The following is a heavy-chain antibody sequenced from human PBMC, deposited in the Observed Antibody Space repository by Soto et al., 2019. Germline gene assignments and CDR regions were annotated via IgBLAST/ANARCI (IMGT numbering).Heavy chain of an antibody. CDR1: GFTFSSHV. V-gene: IGHV3-23*01. Sequence: GGSLRLSCAASGFTFSSHVMSWVRQAPGTGLEWVSTIDHTGVNTHYADSVKGRFTISRDNSRNTLNLQMNSLRAADTALYYCVSWLSDHFDYWGQGTPVTVSS. J-gene: IGHJ4*02. CDR2: IDHTGVNT. D-gene: IGHD5-12*01. CDR3: VSWLSDHFDY.